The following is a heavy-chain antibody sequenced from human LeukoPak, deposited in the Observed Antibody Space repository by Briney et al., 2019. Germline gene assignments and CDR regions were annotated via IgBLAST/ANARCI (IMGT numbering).Heavy chain of an antibody. Sequence: ASVKVSCKASGYTFTSCDINWVRQATGQGLEWMGWMNPNSGNTGYGQRFQGRITMTRDISIGTAYMELSNLTSEDTAIYDCTRGSSGRRDNWGQGTLVTVSA. V-gene: IGHV1-8*01. J-gene: IGHJ4*02. D-gene: IGHD6-19*01. CDR1: GYTFTSCD. CDR3: TRGSSGRRDN. CDR2: MNPNSGNT.